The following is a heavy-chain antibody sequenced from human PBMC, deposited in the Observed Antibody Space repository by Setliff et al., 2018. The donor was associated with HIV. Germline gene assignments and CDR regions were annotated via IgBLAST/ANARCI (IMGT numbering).Heavy chain of an antibody. CDR2: ISAYNGNT. J-gene: IGHJ4*02. D-gene: IGHD1-26*01. V-gene: IGHV1-18*01. Sequence: ASVKVSCKASGYTFTNYNIIWVRQAPGQGLEWMGWISAYNGNTKYGQNVQGRVTMTTDTSVSTAYLELRSLRSDDTAVYYCARDFVGKEYDPQPWGQGTLVTSPQ. CDR3: ARDFVGKEYDPQP. CDR1: GYTFTNYN.